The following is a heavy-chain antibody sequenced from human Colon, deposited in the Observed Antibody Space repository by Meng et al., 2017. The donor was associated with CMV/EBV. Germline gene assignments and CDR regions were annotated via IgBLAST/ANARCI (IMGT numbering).Heavy chain of an antibody. CDR2: ISYDGSNK. Sequence: GGSLRLSCAASGFTFSSYAMHWVRQAPGKGLEWVAVISYDGSNKYYADSVKGRFTISRDNSKNTLYLQMNSLRAEDTAVYYCARDHYDFWSGYYYYYYGMDVWGQETTVTVSS. CDR3: ARDHYDFWSGYYYYYYGMDV. CDR1: GFTFSSYA. V-gene: IGHV3-30-3*01. D-gene: IGHD3-3*01. J-gene: IGHJ6*02.